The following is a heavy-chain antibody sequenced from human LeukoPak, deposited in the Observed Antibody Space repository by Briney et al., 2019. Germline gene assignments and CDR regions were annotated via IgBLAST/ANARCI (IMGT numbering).Heavy chain of an antibody. V-gene: IGHV1-46*01. CDR1: EYSFVSYY. Sequence: SVKVSCKASEYSFVSYYIHWVRQAPGEGLEWVGLIHPNDGIRNYAQKFQDRVTMTVDRSTTTFYMELSSLTSGDTAVYYCSRDRPHNWFDPWGQGTLVTVSP. J-gene: IGHJ5*02. CDR2: IHPNDGIR. CDR3: SRDRPHNWFDP.